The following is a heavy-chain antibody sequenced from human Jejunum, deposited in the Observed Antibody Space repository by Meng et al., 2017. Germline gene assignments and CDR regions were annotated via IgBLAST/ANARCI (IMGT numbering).Heavy chain of an antibody. CDR2: IWSDGSKK. V-gene: IGHV3-33*01. CDR3: ARDRGVRDLDH. CDR1: GISFSTSG. Sequence: VKRGGVGGGVVQPGRSLRLSCVASGISFSTSGMHWVRQAPGKGLEWVAMIWSDGSKKYYADSVKGRFTISRDNSKNTVDLQMDSLRADDTAVYYCARDRGVRDLDHWGQGTLVTVSS. D-gene: IGHD3-10*01. J-gene: IGHJ4*02.